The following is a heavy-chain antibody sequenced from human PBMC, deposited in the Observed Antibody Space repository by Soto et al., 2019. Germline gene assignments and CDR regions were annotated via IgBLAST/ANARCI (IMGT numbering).Heavy chain of an antibody. V-gene: IGHV1-18*04. D-gene: IGHD3-3*01. CDR1: VFTSSG. Sequence: QDQLVQSGAEVKKPGASVKVSCKASVFTSSGISWVRQAPGQRLEWMGWISTHNGNTIYAQKFQGRVIMTMDTSTTTVYMELRSLRPDDTAVYLCVREGILGLFDAYDLWGQGTMVTVSS. CDR3: VREGILGLFDAYDL. CDR2: ISTHNGNT. J-gene: IGHJ3*01.